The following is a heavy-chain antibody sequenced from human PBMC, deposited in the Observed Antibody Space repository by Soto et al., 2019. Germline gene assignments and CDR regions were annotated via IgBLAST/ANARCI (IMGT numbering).Heavy chain of an antibody. D-gene: IGHD3-22*01. CDR1: GGSISSGGYY. J-gene: IGHJ4*02. V-gene: IGHV4-31*03. CDR3: ARVRYYDSSGYYYFDY. CDR2: TYYSGST. Sequence: QVQLQESGPGLVKPSQTLSLTCTVSGGSISSGGYYWSWIRQHPGKGLEWIGYTYYSGSTYYNPSLNSRVTISVDTSKNQSSLKLSAVTAADTAVYYCARVRYYDSSGYYYFDYWGQGTLVAASS.